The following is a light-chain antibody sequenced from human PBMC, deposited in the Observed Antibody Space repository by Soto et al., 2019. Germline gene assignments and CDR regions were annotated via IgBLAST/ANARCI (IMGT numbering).Light chain of an antibody. CDR2: EVS. CDR3: SSYTSSSTYYV. J-gene: IGLJ1*01. Sequence: QSALTQPASVSGSPGQSITISCTGTSSDVGGYKYVSWYQQHPGKAPKLMIHEVSNRPSGVSNRFSGSKSGNTASLTISGLQAEDEADYYCSSYTSSSTYYVFGTGTKLTVL. CDR1: SSDVGGYKY. V-gene: IGLV2-14*01.